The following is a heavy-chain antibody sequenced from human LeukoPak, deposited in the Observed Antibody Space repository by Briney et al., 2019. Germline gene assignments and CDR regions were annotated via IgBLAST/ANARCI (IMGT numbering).Heavy chain of an antibody. V-gene: IGHV4-59*12. J-gene: IGHJ4*02. CDR3: ARELSVVVPAATFDYFDY. CDR1: GGSISGYY. D-gene: IGHD2-2*01. CDR2: VYYNGNT. Sequence: SETLSLTCTVSGGSISGYYWTWIRQPPGKGLDWIGFVYYNGNTRYNPSLKSRVTISVDTSKNQFSLKLSSVTAADTAVYYCARELSVVVPAATFDYFDYWGQGTLVTVSS.